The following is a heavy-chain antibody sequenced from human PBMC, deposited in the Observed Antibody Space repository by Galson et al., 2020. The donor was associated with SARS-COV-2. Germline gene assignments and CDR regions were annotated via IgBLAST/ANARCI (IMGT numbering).Heavy chain of an antibody. V-gene: IGHV3-30*04. CDR1: GFSFTLHP. D-gene: IGHD3-9*01. Sequence: GESLKISCAASGFSFTLHPMHWVRQAPGKGLEWVAVSSYDGTQQFYAESVKGRFTISRDNSKSTLHLQMNGLRVDDTAVYYCVRVKLVDKLVLDYLGQGTLVTVSS. J-gene: IGHJ4*02. CDR3: VRVKLVDKLVLDY. CDR2: SSYDGTQQ.